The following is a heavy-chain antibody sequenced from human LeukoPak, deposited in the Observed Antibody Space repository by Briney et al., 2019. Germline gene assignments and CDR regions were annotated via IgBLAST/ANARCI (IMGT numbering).Heavy chain of an antibody. V-gene: IGHV4-39*01. CDR2: IHYDGNT. J-gene: IGHJ4*02. CDR3: ARHPLNNYGHYY. CDR1: GGSFSSSSYS. D-gene: IGHD4-17*01. Sequence: SETLSLTCTVSGGSFSSSSYSWTWIRQPPGKGLEWIGSIHYDGNTYYKPSLRSRVTISVDTSNQFSLRLSSATAADTATYYCARHPLNNYGHYYWGQETLVTVSS.